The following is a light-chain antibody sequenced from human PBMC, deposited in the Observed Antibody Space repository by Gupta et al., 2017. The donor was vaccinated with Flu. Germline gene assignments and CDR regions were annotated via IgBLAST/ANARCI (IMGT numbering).Light chain of an antibody. CDR3: MQALQTPLT. CDR2: LGS. J-gene: IGKJ4*01. CDR1: QSRLHSNGYNY. Sequence: VTPGEPASISCRSSQSRLHSNGYNYLDWYLQKPGQSPQLLIYLGSNRASGVPDRFSGSGSGTDFTLKISRVEAEDVGVYYCMQALQTPLTFGGGTNVDIK. V-gene: IGKV2-28*01.